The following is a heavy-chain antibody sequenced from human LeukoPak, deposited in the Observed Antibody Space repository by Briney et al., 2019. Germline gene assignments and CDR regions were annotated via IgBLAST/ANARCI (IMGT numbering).Heavy chain of an antibody. CDR2: MNPNSGNA. CDR3: ARDNSARGANWFDP. Sequence: ASVTVSCKASGYTFTSHDINWVRQAAGQGLEWMGWMNPNSGNAGYAQKFQGRVTMTRDTSINTAYMELYSLTSEDTAVYYCARDNSARGANWFDPWGQGTLVTVSS. CDR1: GYTFTSHD. D-gene: IGHD6-25*01. J-gene: IGHJ5*02. V-gene: IGHV1-8*01.